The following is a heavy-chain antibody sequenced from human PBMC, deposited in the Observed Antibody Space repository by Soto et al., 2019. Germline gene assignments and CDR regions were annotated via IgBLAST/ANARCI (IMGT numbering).Heavy chain of an antibody. V-gene: IGHV3-66*01. Sequence: GGSLRLSCAASGFTVSSNYMSWVRQAPGKGLGWVSVIYSGGSTYYADSVKGRFTISRDNSKNTLYLQMNSLRAEDTAVYYCAKQVATIKSSWFDPWGQGTLVTVSS. D-gene: IGHD5-12*01. CDR2: IYSGGST. J-gene: IGHJ5*02. CDR3: AKQVATIKSSWFDP. CDR1: GFTVSSNY.